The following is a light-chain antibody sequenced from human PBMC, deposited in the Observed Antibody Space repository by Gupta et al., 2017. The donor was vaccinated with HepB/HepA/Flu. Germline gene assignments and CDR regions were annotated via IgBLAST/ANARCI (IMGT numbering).Light chain of an antibody. CDR2: GAS. Sequence: EIVMTQSPATLSVSPGERATLSCRASQSVSANLAWYQQKPGQAPRLLIYGASTRASGIPARFSGSGSGTEFTLTISSLQSEDFAVYYCQQENKWPWTFGQGTKVEIK. CDR3: QQENKWPWT. V-gene: IGKV3-15*01. CDR1: QSVSAN. J-gene: IGKJ1*01.